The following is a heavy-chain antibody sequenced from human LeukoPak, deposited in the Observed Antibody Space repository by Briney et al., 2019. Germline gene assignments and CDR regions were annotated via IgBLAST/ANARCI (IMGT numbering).Heavy chain of an antibody. CDR2: ISYSGTT. V-gene: IGHV4-39*07. Sequence: SETLSFTCTVSGGSISSSNYFWGWVRQPPGKGLEWIGTISYSGTTHDNPSLKSRVTISVDTSKNQFSLKLSSVTAADTAVYYCARDGRGGYYDILTGSQGAPFDIWGQGTMVTVSS. CDR3: ARDGRGGYYDILTGSQGAPFDI. J-gene: IGHJ3*02. D-gene: IGHD3-9*01. CDR1: GGSISSSNYF.